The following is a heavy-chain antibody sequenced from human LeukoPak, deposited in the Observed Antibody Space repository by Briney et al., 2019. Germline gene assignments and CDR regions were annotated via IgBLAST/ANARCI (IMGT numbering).Heavy chain of an antibody. Sequence: SVKVSCKASGGTFSSYAISWVRQAPGQGLEWMGGIIPIFGTANYAQKFQGRVTITADESTSTAYMELSSLRSEDTAVYYCARAEYSSSWSTNWFDPWGQGTLVTVSS. CDR1: GGTFSSYA. D-gene: IGHD6-13*01. CDR3: ARAEYSSSWSTNWFDP. J-gene: IGHJ5*02. CDR2: IIPIFGTA. V-gene: IGHV1-69*01.